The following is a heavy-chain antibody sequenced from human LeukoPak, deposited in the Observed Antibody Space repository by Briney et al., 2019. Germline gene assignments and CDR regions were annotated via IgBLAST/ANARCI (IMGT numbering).Heavy chain of an antibody. CDR2: MNPNSGNT. CDR3: ARVHYYDSNGNWFDP. J-gene: IGHJ5*02. Sequence: ASVKVSCKASGYTFTNYDINWVRQATGQGLEWMGWMNPNSGNTGYAQKFQGRVTMTTDASISTAYMELNSLRSEDTAVYYCARVHYYDSNGNWFDPWGKGTMVAVSS. D-gene: IGHD3-22*01. CDR1: GYTFTNYD. V-gene: IGHV1-8*01.